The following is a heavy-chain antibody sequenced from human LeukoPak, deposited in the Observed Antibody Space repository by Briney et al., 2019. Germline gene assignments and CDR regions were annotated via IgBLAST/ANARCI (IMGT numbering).Heavy chain of an antibody. CDR1: GFTFSSYE. V-gene: IGHV3-48*03. Sequence: TGGSLRLSCAASGFTFSSYEMNWVRQAPGKGLEWVSYISSSSSTIYYADSVKGRFTISRDNAKKSLYLQMNSLRAEDTAIYYCARDRYYDSSGYLDYWGQGTLVAVSS. D-gene: IGHD3-22*01. CDR2: ISSSSSTI. J-gene: IGHJ4*02. CDR3: ARDRYYDSSGYLDY.